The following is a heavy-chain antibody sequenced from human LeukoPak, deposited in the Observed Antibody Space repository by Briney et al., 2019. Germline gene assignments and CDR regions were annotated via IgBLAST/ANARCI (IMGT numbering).Heavy chain of an antibody. CDR1: GFTFSSYS. D-gene: IGHD1-26*01. CDR2: IKQDGSEK. J-gene: IGHJ4*02. Sequence: GGSLRLSCAASGFTFSSYSMNWVRQAPGKGLEWVANIKQDGSEKYYVDSVKGRFTISRDNAKNSLYLQMNSLRAEDTAVYYCAKGNGIVGARDDYWGQGTLVTVSS. V-gene: IGHV3-7*03. CDR3: AKGNGIVGARDDY.